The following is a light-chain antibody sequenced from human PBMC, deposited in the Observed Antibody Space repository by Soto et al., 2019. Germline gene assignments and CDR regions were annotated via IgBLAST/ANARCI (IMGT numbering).Light chain of an antibody. J-gene: IGKJ5*01. CDR2: DAS. V-gene: IGKV1-5*01. Sequence: DIQMTQSPSTLSASVGDSVTITCRASQSLSSWLAWYQQRPGKAPKLLIYDASSLESGVPSRFSGSGSGTEFTLTISSLQPDNFATYYCQQYNSYWITFGQGTRLEIK. CDR1: QSLSSW. CDR3: QQYNSYWIT.